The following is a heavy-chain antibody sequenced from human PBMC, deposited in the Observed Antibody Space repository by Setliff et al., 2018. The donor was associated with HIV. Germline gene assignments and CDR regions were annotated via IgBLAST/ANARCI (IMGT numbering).Heavy chain of an antibody. CDR1: GYTFINYA. CDR3: ARALYGDYGGDINWFDP. CDR2: INTNTGSP. J-gene: IGHJ5*02. V-gene: IGHV7-4-1*02. D-gene: IGHD4-17*01. Sequence: GASVKVSCKASGYTFINYAMNWVRQAPGQGLEWMGWINTNTGSPTYAQAFTGRFVFSVDTSATTAYLQISSLKAEDTAVYYCARALYGDYGGDINWFDPWGQGTLVTVSS.